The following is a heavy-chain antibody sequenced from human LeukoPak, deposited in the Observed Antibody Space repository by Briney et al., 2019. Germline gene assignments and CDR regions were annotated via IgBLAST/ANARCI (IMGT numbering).Heavy chain of an antibody. D-gene: IGHD3-22*01. Sequence: GGSLRLSYAASGFTFSSYAMSWVRQAPGKGLEWVSAISGSGGSTYYADSVKGRFTISRDNSKNTLYLQMNSLRAEDTAVYYCAKDSVYYYDSSGSNFDYWGQGTLVTVSS. V-gene: IGHV3-23*01. CDR3: AKDSVYYYDSSGSNFDY. CDR1: GFTFSSYA. J-gene: IGHJ4*02. CDR2: ISGSGGST.